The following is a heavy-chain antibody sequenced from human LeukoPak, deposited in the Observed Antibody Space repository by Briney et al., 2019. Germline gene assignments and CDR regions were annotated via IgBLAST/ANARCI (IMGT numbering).Heavy chain of an antibody. CDR1: GFTFSSYA. V-gene: IGHV3-30-3*01. J-gene: IGHJ6*03. CDR2: ISYDGSNK. D-gene: IGHD3-10*01. Sequence: PGGSLRLSCAASGFTFSSYAMHWVRQAPGKGLEWVAVISYDGSNKYYADSVKGRFTIPRDNSKNTLYLQMNSLRAEDTAVYYCAKGAYYYGSGSYYLYYYYYYMDVWGKGTTVTVSS. CDR3: AKGAYYYGSGSYYLYYYYYYMDV.